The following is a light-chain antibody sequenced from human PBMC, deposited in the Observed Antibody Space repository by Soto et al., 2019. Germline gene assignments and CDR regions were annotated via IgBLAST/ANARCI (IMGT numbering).Light chain of an antibody. V-gene: IGKV3-20*01. CDR2: GAS. Sequence: EIVLTQSPGTLSLSPGERATLSCRASQSVSRSFLAWYQQKPGQAPRLLIYGASSRATGIPDRFNGSGSGTDFTLTISRLEPEDFAVYYCQQYGSSPRTFGQGTKVEIK. J-gene: IGKJ1*01. CDR3: QQYGSSPRT. CDR1: QSVSRSF.